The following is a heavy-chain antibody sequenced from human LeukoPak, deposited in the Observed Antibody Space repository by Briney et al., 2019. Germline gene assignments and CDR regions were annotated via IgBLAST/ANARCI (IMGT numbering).Heavy chain of an antibody. CDR2: IYYSGST. CDR1: GGSLSSISQF. Sequence: PSETLSLTCTVPGGSLSSISQFCAWIRQPPGEGREWIGSIYYSGSTSYNPSLKSRVTISVDTSKNQFSMKLNSVTAADTAVYYCARLLYDTSGVWGQGTLVTVSS. J-gene: IGHJ4*02. V-gene: IGHV4-39*01. D-gene: IGHD3-22*01. CDR3: ARLLYDTSGV.